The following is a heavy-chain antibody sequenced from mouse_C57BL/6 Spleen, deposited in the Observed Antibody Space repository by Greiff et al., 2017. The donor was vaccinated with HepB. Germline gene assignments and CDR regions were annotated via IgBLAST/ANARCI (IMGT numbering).Heavy chain of an antibody. D-gene: IGHD1-1*01. CDR2: IYPGGGYT. J-gene: IGHJ3*01. V-gene: IGHV1-63*01. CDR1: GYTFTNYW. CDR3: ARGNYGSSWAY. Sequence: QVQLQQSGAELVRPGTSVKMSCKASGYTFTNYWIGWAKQRPGHGLEWIGDIYPGGGYTNYNEKFKGKATLTADKSSSTAYMQFSSLTSEDSAIYYCARGNYGSSWAYWGQGTLVTVSA.